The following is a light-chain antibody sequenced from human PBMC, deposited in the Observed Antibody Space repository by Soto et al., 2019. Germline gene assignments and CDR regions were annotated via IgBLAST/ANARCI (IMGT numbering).Light chain of an antibody. CDR2: KAS. CDR3: QQYNSFPLT. Sequence: DIPMTQSPSTLSASVGDRVTITCRASQSISSWLAWYQQKPGKAPTVLIYKASSLERGVPSRFSGSGSGTDFTLTISSLQPDDFAAYYCQQYNSFPLTFGGGTKVEVK. J-gene: IGKJ4*01. CDR1: QSISSW. V-gene: IGKV1-5*03.